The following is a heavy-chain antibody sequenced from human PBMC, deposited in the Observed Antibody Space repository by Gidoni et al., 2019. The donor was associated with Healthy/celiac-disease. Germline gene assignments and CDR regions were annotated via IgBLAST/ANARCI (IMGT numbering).Heavy chain of an antibody. J-gene: IGHJ4*02. CDR1: GFTCSSYW. V-gene: IGHV3-7*05. D-gene: IGHD4-17*01. CDR3: ARSPDSYYGDYFDY. Sequence: EVQLVESGGGLVQPGGSLRLSCAASGFTCSSYWMSWVRQAPGKGLEWVANIKQDGSEKYYVDSVKGRFTISRDNAKNSLYLQMNSLRAEDTAVYYCARSPDSYYGDYFDYWGQGTLVTVSS. CDR2: IKQDGSEK.